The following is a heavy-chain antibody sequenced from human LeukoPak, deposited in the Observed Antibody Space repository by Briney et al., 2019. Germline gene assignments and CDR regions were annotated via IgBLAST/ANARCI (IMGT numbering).Heavy chain of an antibody. V-gene: IGHV4-34*01. Sequence: PSETLSLTCAVYGGSFSGYYWSWIRQPPGKGLEWIGEINHSGSTNYNPSLKSRVTISVDTSKNQFSLKLSSVTAADTAVYYCARGRAPDYWGQGTLVTVPS. CDR3: ARGRAPDY. CDR1: GGSFSGYY. CDR2: INHSGST. J-gene: IGHJ4*02.